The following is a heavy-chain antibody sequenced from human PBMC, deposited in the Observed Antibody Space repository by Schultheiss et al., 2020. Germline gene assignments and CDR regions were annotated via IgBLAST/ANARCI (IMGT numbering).Heavy chain of an antibody. CDR1: GFTFSSYA. D-gene: IGHD6-13*01. J-gene: IGHJ4*02. CDR3: AKDIDPGIAAALDY. Sequence: GGSLRLSCAASGFTFSSYAMSWVRQAPGKGLEWVSAISGSGGSTYYADSVKGRFTISRDNSKNTLYLQMNSLRAEDTAVYYCAKDIDPGIAAALDYWGQGTLVTVSS. V-gene: IGHV3-23*01. CDR2: ISGSGGST.